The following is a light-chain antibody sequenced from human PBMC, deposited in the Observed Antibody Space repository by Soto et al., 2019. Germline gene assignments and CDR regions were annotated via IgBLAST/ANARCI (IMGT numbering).Light chain of an antibody. V-gene: IGKV3-20*01. CDR2: GAY. Sequence: EVVLTQYQGTRSLSPGEGATLSCSARQIVSNHYLAWHQQPPGQAPRLLIYGAYNRATGLPDRFSGSGSGTDFPLTISRLAHEDFAVYYCQQYVSPGTFGQGTKVDIK. CDR1: QIVSNHY. CDR3: QQYVSPGT. J-gene: IGKJ1*01.